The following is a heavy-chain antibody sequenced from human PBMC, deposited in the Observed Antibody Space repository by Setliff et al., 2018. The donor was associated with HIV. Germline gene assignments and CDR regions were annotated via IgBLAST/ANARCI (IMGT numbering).Heavy chain of an antibody. V-gene: IGHV4-31*03. CDR3: ARVGTGIAVAALDY. D-gene: IGHD6-19*01. Sequence: SETLSLTCTFSGVTSGDYYWTWIRQHPVKGLEWIGYIYSSGTKYYNPSLKSRLAISLDTSKNQFSLKLSSVTAADTAVYYCARVGTGIAVAALDYWGQGTLVTVSS. CDR2: IYSSGTK. J-gene: IGHJ4*02. CDR1: GVTSGDYY.